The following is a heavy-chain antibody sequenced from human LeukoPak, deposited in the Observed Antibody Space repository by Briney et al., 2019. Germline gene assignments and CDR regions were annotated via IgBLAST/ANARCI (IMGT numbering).Heavy chain of an antibody. Sequence: SETLSLTCTVSGGSISSYYWSWIRQHPGKGLEWIGYIYYSGSTYYNPSLKSRVTISVDTSKNQFSLKLSSVTAADTAVYYCASSPVVITTLSYYYYGMDVWGQGTTVTVSS. CDR3: ASSPVVITTLSYYYYGMDV. CDR1: GGSISSYY. V-gene: IGHV4-59*06. D-gene: IGHD3-22*01. CDR2: IYYSGST. J-gene: IGHJ6*02.